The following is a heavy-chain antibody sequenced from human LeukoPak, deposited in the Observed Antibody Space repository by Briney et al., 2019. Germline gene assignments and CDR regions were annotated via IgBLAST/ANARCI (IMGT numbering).Heavy chain of an antibody. CDR2: LIPILGIA. D-gene: IGHD3-16*01. V-gene: IGHV1-69*04. Sequence: SVKVSCKASGGTFSSYTISWVRQAPGQGLEWVGRLIPILGIANYAQKFQGRVTITADKSPSTAYMELSSLRSEDTAVYYCARDPTGLIYDYVWGSGFDYWGQGTLVTVSS. CDR3: ARDPTGLIYDYVWGSGFDY. J-gene: IGHJ4*02. CDR1: GGTFSSYT.